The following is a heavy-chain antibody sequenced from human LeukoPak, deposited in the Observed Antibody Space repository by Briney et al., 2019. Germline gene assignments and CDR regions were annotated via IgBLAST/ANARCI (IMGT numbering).Heavy chain of an antibody. CDR3: AREFGETFYFDT. D-gene: IGHD2/OR15-2a*01. V-gene: IGHV1-69*13. Sequence: ASVKVSCKASGGTFTSYAISWVRQAPGQGLEWMGGIIPIIGTANYAQKFQGRVTITADASTSTTYVELSSLRSEDTAVYYCAREFGETFYFDTWGQGTLVTVSS. J-gene: IGHJ5*02. CDR1: GGTFTSYA. CDR2: IIPIIGTA.